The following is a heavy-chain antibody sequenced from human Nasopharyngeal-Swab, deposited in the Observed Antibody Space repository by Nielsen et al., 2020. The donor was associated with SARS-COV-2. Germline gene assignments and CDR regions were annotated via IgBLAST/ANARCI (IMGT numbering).Heavy chain of an antibody. CDR2: IRSKANSYAT. CDR3: TSIGPGYSGYDWGYVGY. J-gene: IGHJ4*02. V-gene: IGHV3-73*01. Sequence: VRPMPGKGLEWVGRIRSKANSYATAYAASVKGRFTISRDDSKNTAYLQMNSLKTEDTAVYYCTSIGPGYSGYDWGYVGYWGQGTLVTVSS. D-gene: IGHD5-12*01.